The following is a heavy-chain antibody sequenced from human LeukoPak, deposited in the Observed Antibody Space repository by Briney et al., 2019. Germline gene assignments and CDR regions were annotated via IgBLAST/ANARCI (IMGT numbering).Heavy chain of an antibody. CDR1: GFTFSNYD. Sequence: GGSLRLSCSTSGFTFSNYDMNWVRQAPGKGLEWISSISGLSTHIYYGDSVKGRFSISRDNAKNSVYLQMNSLGVEDTAIYYCGRAFPPLRTSSAGDLWGQGILVTVSS. J-gene: IGHJ4*02. V-gene: IGHV3-21*01. CDR3: GRAFPPLRTSSAGDL. CDR2: ISGLSTHI. D-gene: IGHD3-16*01.